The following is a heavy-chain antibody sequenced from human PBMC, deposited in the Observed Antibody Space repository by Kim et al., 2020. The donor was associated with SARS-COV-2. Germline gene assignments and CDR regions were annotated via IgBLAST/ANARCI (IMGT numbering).Heavy chain of an antibody. D-gene: IGHD3-9*01. V-gene: IGHV1-18*01. Sequence: ASVKVSCKASGYTFTSYGISWVRQAPVHGLSLMFFLSAYTSNTHYAPKLQGRVTMTTDTSTSTAYMELRSLRSDDTAVYYCARHNYDILTGYWIPRGYFDYWGQGTLVTVSS. J-gene: IGHJ4*02. CDR3: ARHNYDILTGYWIPRGYFDY. CDR1: GYTFTSYG. CDR2: LSAYTSNT.